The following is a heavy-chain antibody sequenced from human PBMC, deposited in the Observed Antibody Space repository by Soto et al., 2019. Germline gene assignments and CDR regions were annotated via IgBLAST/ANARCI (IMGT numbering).Heavy chain of an antibody. CDR2: IIPLFGTT. D-gene: IGHD6-25*01. CDR1: EGTFSNYA. V-gene: IGHV1-69*05. J-gene: IGHJ6*02. CDR3: ARGGDLGYNYYYGMDV. Sequence: GASVKVSCKASEGTFSNYAITWVRQAPGQGLEWMGGIIPLFGTTNYAQKFQGRVTITRDTSANTAYMELSSLRSEDTAVYYCARGGDLGYNYYYGMDVWGQGTTVTVSS.